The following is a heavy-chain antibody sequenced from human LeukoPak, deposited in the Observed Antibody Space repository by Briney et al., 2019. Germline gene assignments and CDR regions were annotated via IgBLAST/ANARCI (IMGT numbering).Heavy chain of an antibody. Sequence: SETLSLTCAVYGGSFSGYYWSWIRQPPGKGLEWIGEINHSGSTNYNPSLKSRVTISVDTSKNQLSLKLSSVTAADTAVYYCARGGGRYIYYYYGMDVWGQGTTVTVSS. CDR2: INHSGST. CDR1: GGSFSGYY. D-gene: IGHD2-15*01. J-gene: IGHJ6*02. V-gene: IGHV4-34*01. CDR3: ARGGGRYIYYYYGMDV.